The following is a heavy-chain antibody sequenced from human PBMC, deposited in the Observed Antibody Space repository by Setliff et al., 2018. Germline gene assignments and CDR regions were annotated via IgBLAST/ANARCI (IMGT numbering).Heavy chain of an antibody. J-gene: IGHJ4*02. Sequence: SETLSLTCAVSGYSINSGYYWGWIRQSPGKGLEWIGAIYHSGSTYYNPSLKSRVTVSVDTSKNHFSLKLNSVTAADTAVYYCARFGRVLWGPCGSGSYFDSWGQGTLVTVSS. CDR3: ARFGRVLWGPCGSGSYFDS. CDR2: IYHSGST. CDR1: GYSINSGYY. D-gene: IGHD3-10*01. V-gene: IGHV4-38-2*01.